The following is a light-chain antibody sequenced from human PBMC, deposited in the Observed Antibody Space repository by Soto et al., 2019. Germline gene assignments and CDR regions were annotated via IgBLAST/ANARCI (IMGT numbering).Light chain of an antibody. CDR2: GAS. CDR1: QSVSSK. Sequence: EIVMTQSPASLSVSPGERATLSCRASQSVSSKLAWYQQIPGQPPKLLIFGASSRATGIADKFSGSGSGTDFTLTISRLEPEDFALYYCQHYGAAPITFGQGTRLEIK. V-gene: IGKV3-20*01. CDR3: QHYGAAPIT. J-gene: IGKJ5*01.